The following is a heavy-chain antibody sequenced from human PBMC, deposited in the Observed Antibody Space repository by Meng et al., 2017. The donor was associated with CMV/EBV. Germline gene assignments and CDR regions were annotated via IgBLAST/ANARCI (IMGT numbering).Heavy chain of an antibody. J-gene: IGHJ4*02. V-gene: IGHV3-73*01. D-gene: IGHD2-2*01. Sequence: GGSLRPSCAASGFTFSDSTMHWVRQASGKGLEWVGHIRNKANNYATAYAASVKGRFTISRDDSSSTTYLQLSSVKADDTAVYYCVAPSCSSTNCYAADFWGQGTLVTVSS. CDR3: VAPSCSSTNCYAADF. CDR1: GFTFSDST. CDR2: IRNKANNYAT.